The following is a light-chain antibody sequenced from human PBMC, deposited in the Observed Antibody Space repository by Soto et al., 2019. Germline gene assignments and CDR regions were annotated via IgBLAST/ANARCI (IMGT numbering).Light chain of an antibody. J-gene: IGLJ1*01. CDR1: SSDVGYYNL. V-gene: IGLV2-23*01. CDR2: AGS. Sequence: QSVLTQPASVSGSPGQSITIFCSGTSSDVGYYNLVSWYQQHAGKAPKLIIYAGSKRPSGVSDRFSGSKSGNTASLTISGLQAEDEADYYCCSYAGTIPYVFGTGTKLTVL. CDR3: CSYAGTIPYV.